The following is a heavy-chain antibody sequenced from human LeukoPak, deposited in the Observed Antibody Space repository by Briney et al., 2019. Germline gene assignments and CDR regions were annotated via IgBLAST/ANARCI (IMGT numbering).Heavy chain of an antibody. J-gene: IGHJ5*02. CDR1: GYTFTSYY. Sequence: AASVKVSCKASGYTFTSYYMHWVRQAPGQGLEWMGIINPSGGSTSYAQKFQGRVTMTRDMSTSTVYMELSSLRSEDTAVYYCATSVPLDPYSGYALDPWGQGTLVTVSS. CDR3: ATSVPLDPYSGYALDP. V-gene: IGHV1-46*01. D-gene: IGHD5-12*01. CDR2: INPSGGST.